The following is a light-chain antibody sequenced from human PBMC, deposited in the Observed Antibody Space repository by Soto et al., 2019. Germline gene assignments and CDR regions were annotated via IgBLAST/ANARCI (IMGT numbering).Light chain of an antibody. CDR1: QSISSW. J-gene: IGKJ1*01. V-gene: IGKV1-5*01. Sequence: DIQMTQSPSTLSASVGDRVTITCRASQSISSWLAWYQQKPGKAPKLLIYDASSLESGVPSRFSGSGSGTEFTLTISSLQPYDFATYYCQQYNCYPRTFCQGPKVDIK. CDR3: QQYNCYPRT. CDR2: DAS.